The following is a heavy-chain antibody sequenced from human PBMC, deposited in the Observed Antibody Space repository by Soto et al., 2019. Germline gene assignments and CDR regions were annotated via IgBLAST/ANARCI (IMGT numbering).Heavy chain of an antibody. CDR2: INHSGST. V-gene: IGHV4-34*01. D-gene: IGHD2-8*01. CDR1: GWSFSGYY. J-gene: IGHJ4*02. Sequence: PSESLTLTCAVSGWSFSGYYWSWIRQPPGKGLEWVGDINHSGSTNYYPPLKSRVTISVDTSKNQFSLKLSSVTAADTAVYYCARGVYAIPLHRWGQGTLVTVSS. CDR3: ARGVYAIPLHR.